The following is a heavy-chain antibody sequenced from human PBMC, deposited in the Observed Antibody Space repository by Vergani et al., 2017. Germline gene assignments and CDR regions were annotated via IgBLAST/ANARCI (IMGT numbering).Heavy chain of an antibody. CDR3: ARYRYYYHGMDV. V-gene: IGHV4-34*01. CDR1: GGSFSGYY. Sequence: QVQLQQWGAGMLKPSETLSLTCAVYGGSFSGYYWSWIRQPPGKGLEWIGEINHSGSTTYNPSLKSRVTISVDTSKSQFSLKLSSVTAADTAVYYCARYRYYYHGMDVWGQGTTVTVSS. J-gene: IGHJ6*02. CDR2: INHSGST.